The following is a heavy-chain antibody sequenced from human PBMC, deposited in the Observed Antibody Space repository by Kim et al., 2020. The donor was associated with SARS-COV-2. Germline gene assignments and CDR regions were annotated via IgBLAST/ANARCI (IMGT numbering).Heavy chain of an antibody. D-gene: IGHD4-17*01. CDR2: ISGSGGST. CDR3: AKELRMTTQTSGEDFFDY. CDR1: GFTFTTYA. V-gene: IGHV3-23*01. Sequence: GGSLRLSCIASGFTFTTYAMNWVRQAPGKGLEWVSGISGSGGSTYYADSVKGRFTISRDSYKNTLYLQMNSLRAEDTAVYYCAKELRMTTQTSGEDFFDYWGQGTLVTVSS. J-gene: IGHJ4*02.